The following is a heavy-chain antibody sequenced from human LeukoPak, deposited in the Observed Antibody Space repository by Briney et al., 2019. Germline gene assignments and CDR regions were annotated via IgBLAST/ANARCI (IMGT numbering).Heavy chain of an antibody. CDR2: IKEDGSEK. J-gene: IGHJ4*02. V-gene: IGHV3-7*05. CDR1: GFTFSNYW. CDR3: GRDGTEDQ. Sequence: PGGSLRLSCAVSGFTFSNYWMAWVRQAPGKGLEWVADIKEDGSEKYYVDSVKGRFTISRDNAKNSLYLQMNSLRAEDTALYYCGRDGTEDQWGQGTLVTVSS. D-gene: IGHD2-2*01.